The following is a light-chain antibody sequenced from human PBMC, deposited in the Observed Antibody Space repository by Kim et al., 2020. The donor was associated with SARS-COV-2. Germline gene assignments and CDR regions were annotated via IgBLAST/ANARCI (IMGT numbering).Light chain of an antibody. CDR2: QDS. V-gene: IGLV3-1*01. Sequence: VSPGQTASITCSGDKLGDKYACWYQQKPGQSPVLVIYQDSKRPSGIPERFSGSNSGNTATLTISGTQAMDEADYYCQAWDSSTYVFGTGTKVTVL. J-gene: IGLJ1*01. CDR1: KLGDKY. CDR3: QAWDSSTYV.